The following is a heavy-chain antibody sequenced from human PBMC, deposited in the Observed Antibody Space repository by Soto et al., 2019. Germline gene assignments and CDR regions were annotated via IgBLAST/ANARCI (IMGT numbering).Heavy chain of an antibody. CDR1: GGSVSSGSYY. J-gene: IGHJ6*02. Sequence: QVQLQESGPGLVKPSETLSLTCTVSGGSVSSGSYYWSWIRQPPGKGLEWIGYIYYSGSTNYNPCPRNRVNIPVDKSKHHFSLKLSSVTAADTAVYYCAREVVVATSYYDSMDVWGQGTTFTVSS. D-gene: IGHD2-15*01. CDR3: AREVVVATSYYDSMDV. CDR2: IYYSGST. V-gene: IGHV4-61*01.